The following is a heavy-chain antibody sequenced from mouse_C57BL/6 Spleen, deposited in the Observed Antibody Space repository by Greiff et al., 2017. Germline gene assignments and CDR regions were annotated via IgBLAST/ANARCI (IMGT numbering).Heavy chain of an antibody. D-gene: IGHD1-1*01. CDR2: INPSTGGT. V-gene: IGHV1-42*01. Sequence: VQLQQSGPELVKPGASVKISCKASGYSFTGYYMNWVKQSPEKSLEWIGEINPSTGGTTYNQKFKAKATLTVDKSSSTAYMQLKSLTSEDSAVYYCARWHYGSSYFDYWGQGTTLTVSS. CDR1: GYSFTGYY. CDR3: ARWHYGSSYFDY. J-gene: IGHJ2*01.